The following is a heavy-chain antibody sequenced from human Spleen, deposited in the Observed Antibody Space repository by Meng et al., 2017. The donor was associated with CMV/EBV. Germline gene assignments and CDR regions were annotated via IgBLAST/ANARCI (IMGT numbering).Heavy chain of an antibody. V-gene: IGHV3-7*01. CDR3: VTGDYIGT. J-gene: IGHJ4*02. CDR2: IKKDGREK. Sequence: GGSLRLSCAAFGFTFSDFWMNWVRLAPGKGLEWVANIKKDGREKYYVDSVKGRFTISRDNAKNTLYWQMNSLRADDTGVYYCVTGDYIGTWGRGTAVTVSS. CDR1: GFTFSDFW. D-gene: IGHD1-26*01.